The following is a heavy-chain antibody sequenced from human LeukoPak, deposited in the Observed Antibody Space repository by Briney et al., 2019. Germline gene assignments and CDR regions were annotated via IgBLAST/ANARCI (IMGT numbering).Heavy chain of an antibody. CDR3: ARVDRHCSSTSCYVWNWFDP. Sequence: GGSLRLSCADSGCTFDDYGMSWVRQAPGKGLEWVSGINWNGGSTGYADSVKGRFTISRDNAKNSLYLQMNSLRAEDTALYHCARVDRHCSSTSCYVWNWFDPWGQGTLVTVSS. CDR1: GCTFDDYG. CDR2: INWNGGST. J-gene: IGHJ5*02. V-gene: IGHV3-20*01. D-gene: IGHD2-2*01.